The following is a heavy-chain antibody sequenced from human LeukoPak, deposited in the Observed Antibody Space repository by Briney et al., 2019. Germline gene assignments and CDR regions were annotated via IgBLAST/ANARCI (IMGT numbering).Heavy chain of an antibody. CDR2: IYYSGST. D-gene: IGHD3-10*01. CDR3: ARAVLDITMVRGVIITPFDY. V-gene: IGHV4-39*07. J-gene: IGHJ4*02. CDR1: GGSISSSSYY. Sequence: PSETLSLTCTVSGGSISSSSYYWGWIRQPPGKGLEWIGSIYYSGSTYYNPSLKSRVTISVDTSKNQFSLKLSSVTAADTAVYYCARAVLDITMVRGVIITPFDYWGQGTLVTVSS.